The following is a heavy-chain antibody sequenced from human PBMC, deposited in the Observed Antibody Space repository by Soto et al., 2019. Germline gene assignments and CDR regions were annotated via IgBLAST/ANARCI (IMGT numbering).Heavy chain of an antibody. Sequence: QVQLQESGPGLVKPSQTLSLTCTVSGGSISSGGYYWSWIRQHPGKGLEWIGYIYYSGSTYYNPSLKSRVTISRDTSKNQFSLKLSSVTAADTAMYYCARLSSGERLNFDYWGQGTLVTVSS. CDR2: IYYSGST. D-gene: IGHD3-10*02. V-gene: IGHV4-31*03. CDR1: GGSISSGGYY. J-gene: IGHJ4*02. CDR3: ARLSSGERLNFDY.